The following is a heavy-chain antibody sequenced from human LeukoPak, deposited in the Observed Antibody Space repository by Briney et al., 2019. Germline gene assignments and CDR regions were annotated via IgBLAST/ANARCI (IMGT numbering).Heavy chain of an antibody. CDR2: IYDSGST. D-gene: IGHD3-22*01. Sequence: SETLSLTCTVSGGSISSYYWSWIRQPPGKGLEWIGYIYDSGSTNYNPSLKSRVTISVDTSKNQFSLKLSSVTAADTAVFYCASLTTADAFDIRGQGTMVTVSS. J-gene: IGHJ3*02. V-gene: IGHV4-59*01. CDR3: ASLTTADAFDI. CDR1: GGSISSYY.